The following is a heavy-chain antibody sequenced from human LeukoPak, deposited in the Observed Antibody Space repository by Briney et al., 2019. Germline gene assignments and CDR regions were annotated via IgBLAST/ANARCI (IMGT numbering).Heavy chain of an antibody. CDR2: ITSNGYSV. CDR3: ARAGVDTSGYYYQGFDY. CDR1: GFTFSSYS. Sequence: PGGSLRLSCAASGFTFSSYSMNWVRQAPGKGLEGLSYITSNGYSVYYAASVKGRFTISRDNAKNSLYLQVNSLTAEDTAVYYCARAGVDTSGYYYQGFDYWGQGTLVTVSS. D-gene: IGHD3-3*01. V-gene: IGHV3-48*04. J-gene: IGHJ4*02.